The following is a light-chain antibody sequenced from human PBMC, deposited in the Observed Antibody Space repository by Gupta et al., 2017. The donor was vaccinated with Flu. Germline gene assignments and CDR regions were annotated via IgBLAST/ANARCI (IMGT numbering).Light chain of an antibody. CDR1: QSISSY. Sequence: EIQMPTSPSSLSASVGDRVTITCRASQSISSYLNWYQQKPGKAPKLLIYAASSWQSGVPARFSGSGSGTDFTLTISSLQPEDFAMYYCQQSDSTPCTFGQGTKVDIK. CDR3: QQSDSTPCT. J-gene: IGKJ1*01. CDR2: AAS. V-gene: IGKV1-39*01.